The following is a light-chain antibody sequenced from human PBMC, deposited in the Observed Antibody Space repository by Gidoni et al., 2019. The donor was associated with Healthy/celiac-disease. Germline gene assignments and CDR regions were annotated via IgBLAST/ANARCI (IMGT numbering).Light chain of an antibody. J-gene: IGKJ1*01. CDR3: QQYGSSPKT. CDR2: GAS. V-gene: IGKV3-20*01. CDR1: QSVSSSY. Sequence: DIVLTQPPVTLYLSPGERPTLSCRASQSVSSSYLAWYQQKPGQAPRLLIYGASSRATGIPDRFSGSGSGTDFTLTISRLEPEDFAVYYCQQYGSSPKTFGQGTKVEIK.